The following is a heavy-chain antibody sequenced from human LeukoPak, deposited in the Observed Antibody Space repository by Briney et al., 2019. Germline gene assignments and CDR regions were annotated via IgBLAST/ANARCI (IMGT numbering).Heavy chain of an antibody. V-gene: IGHV3-30*04. D-gene: IGHD6-13*01. J-gene: IGHJ6*02. CDR1: GFTFSSYA. CDR2: ISYDGSNK. Sequence: PGRSLRLSCAASGFTFSSYAMHWVRQAPGKGLEWVAVISYDGSNKYYADSVKGRFTISRDNSKNTLYLQMNSLRAEDTAVYYCARLHHSNGTDVWGQGTTVTVSS. CDR3: ARLHHSNGTDV.